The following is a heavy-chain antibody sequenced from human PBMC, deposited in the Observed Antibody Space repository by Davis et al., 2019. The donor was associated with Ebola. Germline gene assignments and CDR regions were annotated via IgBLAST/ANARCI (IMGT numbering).Heavy chain of an antibody. CDR2: INPNSGGT. CDR1: GYSFTSYW. D-gene: IGHD2-8*01. J-gene: IGHJ6*02. Sequence: GESLKISCKGSGYSFTSYWIGWVRQAPGQGLEWMGWINPNSGGTNYAQKFQGWVTMTRDTSISTAYMELSRLRSDDTAVYYCARANDYYYGMDVWGQGTTVTVSS. V-gene: IGHV1-2*04. CDR3: ARANDYYYGMDV.